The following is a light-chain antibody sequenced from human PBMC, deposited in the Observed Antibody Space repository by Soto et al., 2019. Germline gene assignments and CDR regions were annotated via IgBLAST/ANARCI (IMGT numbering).Light chain of an antibody. Sequence: EIVLTQSPGTLSLSPGERATLSCRASQSIRSNYLAWYQHKPGQAPRLLIYGATSRATGIPDRFRGSGSETDFTLTIRRLEPADVAVYYCQQYGSAPPYAFGQGTKLEIK. V-gene: IGKV3-20*01. CDR1: QSIRSNY. CDR3: QQYGSAPPYA. J-gene: IGKJ2*01. CDR2: GAT.